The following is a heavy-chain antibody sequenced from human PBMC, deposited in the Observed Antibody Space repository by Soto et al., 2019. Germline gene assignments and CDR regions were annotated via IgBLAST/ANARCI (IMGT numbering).Heavy chain of an antibody. CDR2: ISGYNGNT. V-gene: IGHV1-18*01. D-gene: IGHD7-27*01. J-gene: IGHJ6*02. Sequence: QGQLVQSGAEVKKPGASVKVSCKASGYTFTRYGISWVRQAPGQGLEWMGWISGYNGNTNYAQKLQGRVTMTVDTSTTIAFMELRSLTSDDRAVYYCAKNGEPPYYYYGMDVWGQGTTVTVSS. CDR3: AKNGEPPYYYYGMDV. CDR1: GYTFTRYG.